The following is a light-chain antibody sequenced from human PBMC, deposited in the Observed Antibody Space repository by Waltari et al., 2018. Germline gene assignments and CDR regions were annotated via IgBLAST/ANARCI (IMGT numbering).Light chain of an antibody. Sequence: QSVLTPPPSVSGAPGQRVTISCTGSGSNIGAGSVVHWYQQLPGKAPKLLIYGTSTRPLGVPDRYFGSQSGTSASLAITGLQAEDEADYYCQSYDTSLSVVFGGGTKLTVL. V-gene: IGLV1-40*01. CDR1: GSNIGAGSV. CDR2: GTS. CDR3: QSYDTSLSVV. J-gene: IGLJ2*01.